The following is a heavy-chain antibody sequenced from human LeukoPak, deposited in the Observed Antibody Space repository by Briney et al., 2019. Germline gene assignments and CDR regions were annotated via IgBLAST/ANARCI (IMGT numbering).Heavy chain of an antibody. Sequence: GGSLKLSCAASGFTFSAAPIHWVRQASGKGLEWVGRIRSKAYSYATAYAESVKGRCTISRDDSENTAYLQMNSLKTEDTAVYYCTRRVGDSYFYGMDVWGQGTTVTVSS. CDR3: TRRVGDSYFYGMDV. J-gene: IGHJ6*02. CDR1: GFTFSAAP. V-gene: IGHV3-73*01. CDR2: IRSKAYSYAT. D-gene: IGHD5/OR15-5a*01.